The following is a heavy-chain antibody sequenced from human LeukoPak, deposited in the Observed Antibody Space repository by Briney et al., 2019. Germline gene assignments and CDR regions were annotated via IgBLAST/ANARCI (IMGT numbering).Heavy chain of an antibody. CDR2: ISYDGSNK. D-gene: IGHD1-20*01. J-gene: IGHJ4*02. CDR3: ARDNWPVDY. CDR1: GFTFSSYG. Sequence: GGSLRLSCAASGFTFSSYGMHWVRQAPGKGLEWVAVISYDGSNKYYADSVKGRFTISRDNAKNSLYLQMNSLRAEDTAVYYCARDNWPVDYWGQGTLVTVSS. V-gene: IGHV3-30*03.